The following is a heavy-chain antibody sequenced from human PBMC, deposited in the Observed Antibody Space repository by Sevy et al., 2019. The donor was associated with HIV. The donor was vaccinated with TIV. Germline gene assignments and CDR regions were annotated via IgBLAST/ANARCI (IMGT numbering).Heavy chain of an antibody. CDR3: AGDVYPYNDFWSGYYGVDF. V-gene: IGHV1-18*01. D-gene: IGHD3-3*01. CDR1: GYTFTTYG. J-gene: IGHJ6*02. Sequence: ASVKVSCEASGYTFTTYGISWVRQAPGQGLEWLGWISVYSGNSNYAQHLQGRFTMTTDTSTSTVFMELRGLRTDDTAVYYCAGDVYPYNDFWSGYYGVDFWGQGTTVTVSS. CDR2: ISVYSGNS.